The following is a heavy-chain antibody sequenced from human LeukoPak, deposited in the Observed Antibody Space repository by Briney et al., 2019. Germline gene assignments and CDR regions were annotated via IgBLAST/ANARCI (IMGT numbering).Heavy chain of an antibody. CDR1: GFDFSNYA. CDR2: VTGSSSNT. CDR3: ANPGRYSSGWVFPPCFDY. J-gene: IGHJ4*02. V-gene: IGHV3-23*01. D-gene: IGHD6-19*01. Sequence: PGGSLRLSCAASGFDFSNYAMTWVRRAPGKGLEWVSAVTGSSSNTYYADSVKGRFTISRDNSKNMLYLEMNNLRVEDTAIYYCANPGRYSSGWVFPPCFDYWGQGTLVTVSS.